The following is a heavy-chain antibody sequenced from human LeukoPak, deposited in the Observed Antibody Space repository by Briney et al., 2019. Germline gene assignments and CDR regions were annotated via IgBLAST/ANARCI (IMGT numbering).Heavy chain of an antibody. CDR1: GFYFSSYS. V-gene: IGHV3-21*01. D-gene: IGHD2-2*01. Sequence: GGSLRLSCAASGFYFSSYSMNWVRQAPGKGLEWVSSISSSSSYIYYADSVKGRFTISRDNAKNSLYLQMNSLRAEDTAVYYCASIGYCSSTSCYYFDYWGQGTLVTVSS. J-gene: IGHJ4*02. CDR2: ISSSSSYI. CDR3: ASIGYCSSTSCYYFDY.